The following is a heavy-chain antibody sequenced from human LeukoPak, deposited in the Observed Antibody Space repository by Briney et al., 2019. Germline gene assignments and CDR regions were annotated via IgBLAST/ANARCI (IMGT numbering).Heavy chain of an antibody. V-gene: IGHV3-30*02. Sequence: RGSLRLSCAASGFTFSSYGMHWVRQAPGKGLEWVAFIRYDGSNKYYADSVKGRFTISRDNSKNTLYLQMNSLRAEDTAVYYCANIVVVPAAIWEEYYYMDVWGKGTTVTVSS. CDR2: IRYDGSNK. CDR1: GFTFSSYG. CDR3: ANIVVVPAAIWEEYYYMDV. J-gene: IGHJ6*03. D-gene: IGHD2-2*01.